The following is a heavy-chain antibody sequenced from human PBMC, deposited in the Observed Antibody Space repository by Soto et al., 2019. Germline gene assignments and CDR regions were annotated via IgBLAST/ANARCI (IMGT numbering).Heavy chain of an antibody. V-gene: IGHV3-30-3*01. Sequence: GGSLRLSCAASGFTFSSYAMHWVRQAPGKGLEWVAVILYDGSNKYYADSVKGRFTISRDNSKNTLYLQMNSLRAEDTAVYYCARAAHADFWSGYPGLTVYRGQGSLVIVSS. D-gene: IGHD3-3*01. CDR3: ARAAHADFWSGYPGLTVY. J-gene: IGHJ4*02. CDR1: GFTFSSYA. CDR2: ILYDGSNK.